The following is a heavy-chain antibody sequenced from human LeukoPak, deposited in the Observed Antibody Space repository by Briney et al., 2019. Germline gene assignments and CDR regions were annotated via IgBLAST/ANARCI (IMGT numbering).Heavy chain of an antibody. J-gene: IGHJ6*02. CDR1: GYTFVNYG. D-gene: IGHD2-15*01. CDR2: ISAYNGNT. CDR3: ARGVQGVAAPFV. V-gene: IGHV1-18*01. Sequence: ASVTVSCKASGYTFVNYGVSWVRQAPGQGLEWMGWISAYNGNTNYAQKFQGRVTITRNTSISTAYMELSSLRSEDTAVYYCARGVQGVAAPFVWGQGTTVTVSS.